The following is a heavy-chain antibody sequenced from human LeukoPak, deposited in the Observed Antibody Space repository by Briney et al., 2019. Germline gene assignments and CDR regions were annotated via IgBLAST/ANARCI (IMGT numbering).Heavy chain of an antibody. CDR3: ATGPAQRFDP. J-gene: IGHJ5*02. CDR2: IIPIFGTA. D-gene: IGHD1-14*01. V-gene: IGHV1-69*01. Sequence: WMGGIIPIFGTATYAQKFQGRVTITADESTSTAYMELSSLRSEDTAVYYCATGPAQRFDPWGQGTLVTVSS.